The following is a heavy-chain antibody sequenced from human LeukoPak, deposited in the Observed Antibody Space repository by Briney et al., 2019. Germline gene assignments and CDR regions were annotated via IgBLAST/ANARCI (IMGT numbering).Heavy chain of an antibody. CDR3: ARQGNGDLYYFDY. Sequence: SETLSLTCTVSGGSVGSGYYYWSWIRQPPGKGLEWIGYIYYSGSTKYNPSLKSQITISVDTSKNQFSLKLSSVTAADTAMYYCARQGNGDLYYFDYWGQGTLVTVSS. CDR1: GGSVGSGYYY. CDR2: IYYSGST. V-gene: IGHV4-61*01. J-gene: IGHJ4*02. D-gene: IGHD4-17*01.